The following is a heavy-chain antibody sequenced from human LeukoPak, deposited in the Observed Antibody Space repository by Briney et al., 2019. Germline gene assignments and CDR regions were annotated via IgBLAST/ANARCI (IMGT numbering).Heavy chain of an antibody. J-gene: IGHJ5*02. CDR2: IYYSGST. CDR1: GGSISSGDYY. V-gene: IGHV4-30-4*08. Sequence: SETLSLTCTVSGGSISSGDYYWSWIRQPPGKGLEWIGYIYYSGSTYYNPSHKSRVTISVDTSKNQFSLKLSSVTAADTAVYYCARDVELGYCSGGSCTGSRWFDPWGQGTLVTVSS. D-gene: IGHD2-15*01. CDR3: ARDVELGYCSGGSCTGSRWFDP.